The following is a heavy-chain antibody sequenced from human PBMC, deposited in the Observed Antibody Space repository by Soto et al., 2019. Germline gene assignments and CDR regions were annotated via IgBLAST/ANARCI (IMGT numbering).Heavy chain of an antibody. CDR2: ISYDGSNK. Sequence: QVQLVESGGGVVQPGRSLRLSCAASGFTFSSYAMHWVRQAPGKGLEWVAVISYDGSNKYYADSVKGRFTISRDNSKNTLYLQMNSLRAEDTAVYYCASLYYWGQGTLVTVSS. CDR3: ASLYY. J-gene: IGHJ4*02. V-gene: IGHV3-30-3*01. CDR1: GFTFSSYA.